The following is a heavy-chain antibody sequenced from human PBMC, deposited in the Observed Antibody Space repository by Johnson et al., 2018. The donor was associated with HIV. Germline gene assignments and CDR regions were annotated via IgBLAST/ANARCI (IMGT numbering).Heavy chain of an antibody. Sequence: QVQLVESGGGLVQPGGSLKLSCAASGFTLSINYMSWVRQAPGKGLEWVSVIFGGGSSISYADSVKGRFTISRDNAKNSLYLQMNSLRAEDTALYYCARKSAFDAFDIWGQGTMVTVSS. CDR1: GFTLSINY. CDR3: ARKSAFDAFDI. CDR2: IFGGGSSI. V-gene: IGHV3-11*01. J-gene: IGHJ3*02.